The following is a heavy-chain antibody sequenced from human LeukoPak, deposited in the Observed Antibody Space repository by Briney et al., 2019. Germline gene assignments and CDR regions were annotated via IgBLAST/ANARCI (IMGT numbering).Heavy chain of an antibody. J-gene: IGHJ4*02. CDR2: ISAYDDKR. CDR3: ARVLVKTRGNYFHDDY. CDR1: GYTFTSYG. Sequence: ASVKVSCKASGYTFTSYGISWARQAPGQGLEWMGWISAYDDKRNSVRGFQDRITMTTDTSTSTSYLELRNLRSDDTAVYYCARVLVKTRGNYFHDDYWGQGTLVTVSS. D-gene: IGHD2/OR15-2a*01. V-gene: IGHV1-18*01.